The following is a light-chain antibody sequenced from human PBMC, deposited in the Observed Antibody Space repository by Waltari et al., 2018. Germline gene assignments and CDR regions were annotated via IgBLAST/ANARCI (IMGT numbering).Light chain of an antibody. CDR2: GAA. Sequence: EIVITQSPATLSVSPGERATLSCRASQSVSSNLAWYKQKPGHAPRLLIYGAATRANGIPARFSGSGSRTEFNLTISSLQSEDFAVYYCQQYNNWPRTFGQGTKVEIK. CDR1: QSVSSN. V-gene: IGKV3-15*01. CDR3: QQYNNWPRT. J-gene: IGKJ1*01.